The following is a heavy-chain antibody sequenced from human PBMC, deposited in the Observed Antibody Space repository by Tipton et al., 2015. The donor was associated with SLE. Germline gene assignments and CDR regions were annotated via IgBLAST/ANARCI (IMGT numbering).Heavy chain of an antibody. CDR3: ARRVWSGYEWYDP. D-gene: IGHD3-3*01. CDR2: MNRDTGNT. J-gene: IGHJ5*02. CDR1: GYTFTSYD. Sequence: QLVQSGPEVKKPGASVRVSCKASGYTFTSYDINWVRQATGQGLEWMGWMNRDTGNTGYAQKFQGRVTMTRNTSINTAYMELSSLRSDDTAVYYCARRVWSGYEWYDPWGQGTLVTVSS. V-gene: IGHV1-8*01.